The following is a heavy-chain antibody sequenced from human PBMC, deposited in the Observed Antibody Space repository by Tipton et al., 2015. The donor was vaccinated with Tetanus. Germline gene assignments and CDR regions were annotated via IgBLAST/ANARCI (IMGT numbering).Heavy chain of an antibody. CDR1: GGSISSSSYY. J-gene: IGHJ4*02. V-gene: IGHV4-39*01. CDR3: ARGNYGDYRIFGTLPPHFDY. D-gene: IGHD4-17*01. Sequence: TLSLTCTVSGGSISSSSYYWGWIRQPPGKGPEWIGSIYYSGSTYYNPSLKSRVTISVDTSKNQFSLKLSSVTAADTAVYYCARGNYGDYRIFGTLPPHFDYWGQGTLVTVSS. CDR2: IYYSGST.